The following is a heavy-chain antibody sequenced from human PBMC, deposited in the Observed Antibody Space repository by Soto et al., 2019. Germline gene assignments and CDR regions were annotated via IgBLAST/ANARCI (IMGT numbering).Heavy chain of an antibody. CDR2: IDPYDTGI. D-gene: IGHD3-16*01. CDR3: TSDTFGGRGS. CDR1: GFAFSSEW. J-gene: IGHJ5*02. V-gene: IGHV3-74*01. Sequence: EVQLVESGGGLVQPGGSLRLSCAASGFAFSSEWMHWVRQAPGKGLVWVSRIDPYDTGITYADSVKGRFTISRDNAKNSLQLEMNSLRAENTAFYYCTSDTFGGRGSWGQGTLVTVSS.